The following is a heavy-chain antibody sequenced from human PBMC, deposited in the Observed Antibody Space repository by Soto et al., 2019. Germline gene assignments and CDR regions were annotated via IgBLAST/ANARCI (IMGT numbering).Heavy chain of an antibody. CDR1: GFSLSTSGVG. CDR3: AHRPSYCSGGSCYSGFDY. V-gene: IGHV2-5*02. J-gene: IGHJ4*02. Sequence: QITLKESGPTLVKPTQTLTLTCTFSGFSLSTSGVGVGWIRQPPGKALEWLALINWDDDKRYSPSLKSRLTITKDTSKNQVVLTMTNMDPVDTATYYCAHRPSYCSGGSCYSGFDYWGQGTLVTVSS. D-gene: IGHD2-15*01. CDR2: INWDDDK.